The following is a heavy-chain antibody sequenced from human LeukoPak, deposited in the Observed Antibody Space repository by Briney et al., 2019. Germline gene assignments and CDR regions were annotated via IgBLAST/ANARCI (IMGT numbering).Heavy chain of an antibody. V-gene: IGHV3-21*01. CDR2: ISSSSSHI. CDR1: GLTFTSFS. D-gene: IGHD6-19*01. J-gene: IGHJ4*02. CDR3: ARGTSSGWYLIPY. Sequence: PAGSLRLSCALSGLTFTSFSMNWVRQVAGNGLEWVSSISSSSSHINHTDLVKGRFTISRRTAKHSLCLQLNSLLTEDPAVTDCARGTSSGWYLIPYWGQGTLVTVSS.